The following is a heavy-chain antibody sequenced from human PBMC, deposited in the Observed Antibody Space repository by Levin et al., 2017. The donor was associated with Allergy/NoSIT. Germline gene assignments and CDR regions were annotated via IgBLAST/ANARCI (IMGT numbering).Heavy chain of an antibody. CDR1: GFTFSSYG. V-gene: IGHV3-30*18. CDR2: ISYDGSNK. D-gene: IGHD6-6*01. Sequence: SGGSLRLSCAASGFTFSSYGMHWVRQAPGKGLEWVAVISYDGSNKYYADSVKGRFTISRDNSKNTLYLQMNSLRAEDTAVYYCAKDLGSSGLDYWGQGTLVTVSS. CDR3: AKDLGSSGLDY. J-gene: IGHJ4*02.